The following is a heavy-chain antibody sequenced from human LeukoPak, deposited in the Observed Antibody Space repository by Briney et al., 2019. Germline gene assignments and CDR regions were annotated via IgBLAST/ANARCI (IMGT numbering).Heavy chain of an antibody. CDR1: GFTFSSHA. V-gene: IGHV3-23*01. Sequence: PGGSLRRSCTASGFTFSSHAMSWVRQAPGKGMTWVSAFSGSGGSTYYADSVKGRFTISRDNSKNTLYLQMNSLSAEDTAVYYCAKRRGGSYYDAFDIWGQGTMVTVSS. J-gene: IGHJ3*02. CDR3: AKRRGGSYYDAFDI. D-gene: IGHD1-26*01. CDR2: FSGSGGST.